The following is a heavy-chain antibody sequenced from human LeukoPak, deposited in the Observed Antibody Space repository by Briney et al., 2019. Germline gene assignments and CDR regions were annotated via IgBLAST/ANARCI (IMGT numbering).Heavy chain of an antibody. CDR3: ARDSPDSSSWYTNFDY. CDR1: GYTFTSYA. V-gene: IGHV1-3*01. J-gene: IGHJ4*02. Sequence: ASVKVSCKASGYTFTSYAMHWVRQAPGQRLEWMGWINAGNGNTKYSQKFQGRVTITRDTSASTAYMELSSLRSEDTAVYYCARDSPDSSSWYTNFDYWGQGTLVTVSS. D-gene: IGHD6-13*01. CDR2: INAGNGNT.